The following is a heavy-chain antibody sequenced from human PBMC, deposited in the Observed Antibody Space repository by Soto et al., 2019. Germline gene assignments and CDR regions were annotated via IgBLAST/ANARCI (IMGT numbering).Heavy chain of an antibody. V-gene: IGHV4-31*03. CDR2: IYYSGST. CDR1: GGSISSGGYY. J-gene: IGHJ4*02. CDR3: AREWSAITIFGVVIARYFDY. D-gene: IGHD3-3*01. Sequence: QVQLQESGPGLVKPSQTLSLTCTVSGGSISSGGYYWSWIRQHPGKGLEWIGYIYYSGSTYYNPSLKSRVTISVDTSKNQFSLKLSSVTAADTAVYYCAREWSAITIFGVVIARYFDYWGQGTLVTVSS.